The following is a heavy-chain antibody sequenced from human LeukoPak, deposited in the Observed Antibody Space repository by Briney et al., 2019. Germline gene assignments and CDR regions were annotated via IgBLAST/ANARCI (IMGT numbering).Heavy chain of an antibody. CDR3: ARGEAYYNKNGLPGAALDF. CDR1: GFTFSYHA. D-gene: IGHD3-10*01. V-gene: IGHV3-30*09. Sequence: GGSLRLSCTGSGFTFSYHALHWVRQAPGKGLQWLTVISYDGRNEYYADSVTGRFAISRDNSKNTVFLQLNSLRVEDAAIYYCARGEAYYNKNGLPGAALDFWGLGTLVTVSS. CDR2: ISYDGRNE. J-gene: IGHJ3*01.